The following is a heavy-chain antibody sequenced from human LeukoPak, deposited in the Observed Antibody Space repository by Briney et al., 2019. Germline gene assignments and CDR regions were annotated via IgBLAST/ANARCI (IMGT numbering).Heavy chain of an antibody. Sequence: GGSLRLSCAASGFTFSSYWMHWVRQAPGRGLVWVSRINSDGSDTRYADSVKGRFTISRDNAKNTLYLQMNSLRAEDTAVYYCHFYTSSWCHWGQGTLVTVSS. CDR1: GFTFSSYW. V-gene: IGHV3-74*01. CDR3: HFYTSSWCH. J-gene: IGHJ4*02. D-gene: IGHD6-13*01. CDR2: INSDGSDT.